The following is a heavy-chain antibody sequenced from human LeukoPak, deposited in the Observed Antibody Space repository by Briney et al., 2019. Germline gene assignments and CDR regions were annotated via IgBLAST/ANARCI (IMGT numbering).Heavy chain of an antibody. CDR2: INHSGST. V-gene: IGHV4-34*01. J-gene: IGHJ4*02. Sequence: SETLSLTCAVYGGSFSGYYWSWIRQPPGKGLEWIGEINHSGSTNYNPSLKSRVTISVDTSKNQFSLKLSSVTAADTAVYYCARGHESYYYDSSGYSVFDYWGQGTLVTVSS. CDR1: GGSFSGYY. D-gene: IGHD3-22*01. CDR3: ARGHESYYYDSSGYSVFDY.